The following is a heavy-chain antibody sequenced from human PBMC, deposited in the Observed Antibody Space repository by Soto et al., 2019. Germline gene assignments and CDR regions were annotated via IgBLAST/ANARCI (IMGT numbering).Heavy chain of an antibody. D-gene: IGHD2-15*01. V-gene: IGHV4-59*01. Sequence: SETLSLTCTVSGGSISSYYWSWIRQPPGRGLEWIGYIYYSGSTNYNPSLKSRVTISVDTSKNQFSLKLSSVTAADAAVYYCARSYRRYCSGGSCYSYYYYYMDVWGKGTTVTVSS. CDR2: IYYSGST. CDR3: ARSYRRYCSGGSCYSYYYYYMDV. J-gene: IGHJ6*03. CDR1: GGSISSYY.